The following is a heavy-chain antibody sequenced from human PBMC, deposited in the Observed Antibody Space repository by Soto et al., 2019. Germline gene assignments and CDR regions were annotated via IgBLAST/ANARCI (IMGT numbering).Heavy chain of an antibody. J-gene: IGHJ5*02. CDR3: ARVVPGAEAWFGP. Sequence: ASVKVSCKTSGYTFSNYGNTWERQAPGQPLEWLGWISLYSDGTNYAQKFQGRVSMTTDTSTTTAYMELRSLRSDDTAVYYCARVVPGAEAWFGPWGHGTLVTVSS. V-gene: IGHV1-18*01. CDR2: ISLYSDGT. D-gene: IGHD2-2*01. CDR1: GYTFSNYG.